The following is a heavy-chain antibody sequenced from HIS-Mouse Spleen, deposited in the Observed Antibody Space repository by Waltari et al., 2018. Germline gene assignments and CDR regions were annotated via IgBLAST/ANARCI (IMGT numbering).Heavy chain of an antibody. J-gene: IGHJ3*02. V-gene: IGHV4-34*01. CDR1: GWSFSGYY. Sequence: QVQLQQWGAGLLKPSETLSLTCAADGWSFSGYYCSWIRQPPGKGLEWIGEINHSGSTNYNPSLKSRVTISVDTSKNQFSLKLSSVTAADTAVYYCARGDSSYFDAFDIWGQGTMVTVSS. D-gene: IGHD2-15*01. CDR2: INHSGST. CDR3: ARGDSSYFDAFDI.